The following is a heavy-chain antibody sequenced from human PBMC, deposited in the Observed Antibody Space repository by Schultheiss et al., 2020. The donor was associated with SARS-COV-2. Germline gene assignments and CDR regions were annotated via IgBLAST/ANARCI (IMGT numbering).Heavy chain of an antibody. CDR3: ARDSIVVVPAAIYYYYYYMDV. CDR2: ISYDGSNK. Sequence: GGSLRLSCAASGFTFTNYWMHWVRQAPGKGLEWVAVISYDGSNKYYADSVKGRFTISRDNSKNTLYLQMNSLRAEDTAVYYCARDSIVVVPAAIYYYYYYMDVWGKGTTVTVSS. J-gene: IGHJ6*03. CDR1: GFTFTNYW. D-gene: IGHD2-2*02. V-gene: IGHV3-30*03.